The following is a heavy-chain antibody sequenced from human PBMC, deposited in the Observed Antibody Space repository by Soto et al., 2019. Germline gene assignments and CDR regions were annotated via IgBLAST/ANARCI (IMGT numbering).Heavy chain of an antibody. CDR3: AKERFLEWLLQYCFDY. CDR2: ISYDGSNK. D-gene: IGHD3-3*01. J-gene: IGHJ4*02. CDR1: GFTFSSYG. Sequence: QVQLVESGGGVVQPGRSLRLSCAASGFTFSSYGMHWVRQAPGKGLEWVAVISYDGSNKYYADSVKGRFTISRDNSKNTLYLQMNSVRAEDTAVYYCAKERFLEWLLQYCFDYWGQGTLVTFSS. V-gene: IGHV3-30*18.